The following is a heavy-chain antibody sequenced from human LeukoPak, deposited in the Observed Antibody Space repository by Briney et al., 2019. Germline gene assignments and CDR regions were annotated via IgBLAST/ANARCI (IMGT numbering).Heavy chain of an antibody. Sequence: GGSLRLSCAASGFTFSSYGMHWVRQAPGKGLEWVAFIRYDGSNKYYADSVKGRFTISRDNSKNTLYLQMNSLRAEDTAVYYCAKLYGSGDSHGASLDYWGQGTPVTVSS. V-gene: IGHV3-30*02. D-gene: IGHD3-10*01. CDR2: IRYDGSNK. J-gene: IGHJ4*02. CDR3: AKLYGSGDSHGASLDY. CDR1: GFTFSSYG.